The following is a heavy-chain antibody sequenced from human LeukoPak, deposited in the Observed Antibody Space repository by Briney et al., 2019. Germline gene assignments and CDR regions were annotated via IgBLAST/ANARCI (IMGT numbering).Heavy chain of an antibody. CDR2: INPNSGGT. CDR3: ASLGYCSSTSCSDY. V-gene: IGHV1-2*02. Sequence: ASVKVSCKAFGYPFTAYYMYGVRQAPGQGPEWVGWINPNSGGTHYAQKPQDRVTMTRDTSISTAYMELSRLRSDDTAVYYCASLGYCSSTSCSDYWGQGTLVTVSS. J-gene: IGHJ4*02. CDR1: GYPFTAYY. D-gene: IGHD2-2*03.